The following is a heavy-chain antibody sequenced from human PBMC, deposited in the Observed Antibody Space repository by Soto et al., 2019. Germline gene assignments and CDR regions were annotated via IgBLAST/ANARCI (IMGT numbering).Heavy chain of an antibody. J-gene: IGHJ5*02. CDR1: GGAIGSHY. D-gene: IGHD3-3*01. CDR3: ARGQRFSDWFDP. V-gene: IGHV4-4*07. CDR2: IYGSGST. Sequence: SETLSLTCTISGGAIGSHYWTWIRQPAGRGLEWIGRIYGSGSTKYNPSLQSRVTMSLDTSKNQFSLRLESVTAADTAVYYCARGQRFSDWFDPWGQGTLVTVSS.